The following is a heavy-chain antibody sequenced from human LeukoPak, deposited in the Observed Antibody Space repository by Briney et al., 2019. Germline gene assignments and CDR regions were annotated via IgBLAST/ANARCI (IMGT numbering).Heavy chain of an antibody. CDR2: INPSGGST. D-gene: IGHD2/OR15-2a*01. Sequence: ASVKVSCKASGYTFTSYYMHWVRQAPGQGLEWMGIINPSGGSTSYAQKFQGRVTMTRDTSTSTGYMELSSLRSEDTAVYYCARSENPHYPYDAFDIWGQGTMVTVSS. CDR3: ARSENPHYPYDAFDI. CDR1: GYTFTSYY. V-gene: IGHV1-46*01. J-gene: IGHJ3*02.